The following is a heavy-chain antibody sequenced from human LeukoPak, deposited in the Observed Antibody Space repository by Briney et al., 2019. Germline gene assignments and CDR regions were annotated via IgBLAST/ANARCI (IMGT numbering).Heavy chain of an antibody. D-gene: IGHD5-24*01. J-gene: IGHJ4*02. CDR3: ARGRDPY. V-gene: IGHV4-34*01. Sequence: SEALSLTCAVYGGSFSGYYWTWIRQPPGRGLEWIGEINHSGSTNYNPSLKSRVTISVDTSKSQFSLKLNSVTAADTAMYYCARGRDPYWGQGTLVTVSS. CDR1: GGSFSGYY. CDR2: INHSGST.